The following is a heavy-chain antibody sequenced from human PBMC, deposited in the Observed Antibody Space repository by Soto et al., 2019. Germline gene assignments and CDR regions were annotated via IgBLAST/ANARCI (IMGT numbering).Heavy chain of an antibody. CDR2: ISAYNGNT. V-gene: IGHV1-18*01. CDR3: ARDLWNYYDSSGYQYYFDY. CDR1: GYTFITFG. Sequence: ASVKVSCKASGYTFITFGISWVRQAPGQGPEWMGWISAYNGNTNYAQKLQGRVTMTTDTSTSTAYMELRSLRSDDTAVYYCARDLWNYYDSSGYQYYFDYWGQGTLVTVSS. D-gene: IGHD3-22*01. J-gene: IGHJ4*02.